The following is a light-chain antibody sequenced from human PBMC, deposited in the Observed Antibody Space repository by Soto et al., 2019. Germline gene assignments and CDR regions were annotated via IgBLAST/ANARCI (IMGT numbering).Light chain of an antibody. CDR2: GAY. CDR1: QSVRRN. Sequence: ISVTPSPSTXSVLDRTTASVACRASQSVRRNLAWYQQKPGQXPXXLIYGAYNRATGITARFTGSGSGTELTLTGRRLQSEDCAVYSCEHYNTWWTFGHGTKV. V-gene: IGKV3-15*01. CDR3: EHYNTWWT. J-gene: IGKJ1*01.